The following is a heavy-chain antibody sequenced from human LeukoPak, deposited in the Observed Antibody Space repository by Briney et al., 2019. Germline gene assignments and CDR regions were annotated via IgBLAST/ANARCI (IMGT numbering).Heavy chain of an antibody. CDR3: ARDGFYCSGSDCSKGRWYSHYYMDV. CDR2: IYASGNT. D-gene: IGHD5-12*01. CDR1: GGSISSYY. Sequence: SETLSLTCTVSGGSISSYYWSWIRQPAGKGLEWIGRIYASGNTDYSPSLKSRLTISLDTSKNQFSLRLSSVTAADTAVYYCARDGFYCSGSDCSKGRWYSHYYMDVWGKGTTVTVSS. J-gene: IGHJ6*03. V-gene: IGHV4-4*07.